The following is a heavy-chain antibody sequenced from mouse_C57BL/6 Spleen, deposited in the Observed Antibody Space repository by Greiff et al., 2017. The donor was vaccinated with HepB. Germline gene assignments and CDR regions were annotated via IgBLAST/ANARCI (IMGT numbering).Heavy chain of an antibody. D-gene: IGHD2-5*01. V-gene: IGHV1-72*01. CDR3: ARFYSNYVTYWYFDV. CDR1: GYTFTSYW. J-gene: IGHJ1*03. Sequence: QVQLQQPGAELVKPGASVKLSCKASGYTFTSYWMHWVKQSPGRGLEWIGRIDPNSGGTKYNEKFKSKATLTVDKPSSTAYMQLSSLTSEDSAVYYCARFYSNYVTYWYFDVWGTGTTVTVSS. CDR2: IDPNSGGT.